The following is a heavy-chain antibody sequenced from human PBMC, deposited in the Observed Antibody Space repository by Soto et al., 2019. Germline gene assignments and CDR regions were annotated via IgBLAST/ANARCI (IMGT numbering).Heavy chain of an antibody. Sequence: QVPLVQSGAEMKKPGSSVKVSCEASGGTSTIYTITWVRQAPGQGLAWMGRIVPLLGVTNYARDFQDRVTITADQSTTTAYMELSSLRFEDTAMYYCATEKFGAGRVGVYSWGKGTQVTVSS. CDR2: IVPLLGVT. CDR1: GGTSTIYT. J-gene: IGHJ4*02. V-gene: IGHV1-69*08. CDR3: ATEKFGAGRVGVYS. D-gene: IGHD1-26*01.